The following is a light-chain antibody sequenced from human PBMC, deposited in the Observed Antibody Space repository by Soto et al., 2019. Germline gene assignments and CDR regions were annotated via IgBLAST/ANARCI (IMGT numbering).Light chain of an antibody. CDR1: QNINRN. J-gene: IGKJ1*01. CDR3: QQSYNTPLT. Sequence: IQMTQSPSSLSASVGDRVTITCRASQNINRNLNWYQQEPGKAPKILIYLASTLESGVPSRFSGSGSGTDFTLTISSLRPEDFGTYYCQQSYNTPLTFGQGTKVEIK. V-gene: IGKV1-39*01. CDR2: LAS.